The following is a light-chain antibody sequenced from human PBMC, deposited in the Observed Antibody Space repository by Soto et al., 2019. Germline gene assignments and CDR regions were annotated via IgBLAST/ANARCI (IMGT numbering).Light chain of an antibody. Sequence: EIVLTQSPATLSLSPGERATLSCRASQSVSSYLVWYQQKPGQAPRLLIYDAANRATGIPARFSGSGSWTDFTLTISSLEPEYFAVYYCQQRSNWPLTFGGGTKVEIK. V-gene: IGKV3-11*01. CDR3: QQRSNWPLT. CDR1: QSVSSY. J-gene: IGKJ4*01. CDR2: DAA.